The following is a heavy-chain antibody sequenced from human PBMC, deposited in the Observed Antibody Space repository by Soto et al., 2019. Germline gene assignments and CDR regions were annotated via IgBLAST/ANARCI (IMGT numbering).Heavy chain of an antibody. V-gene: IGHV2-5*02. CDR1: GFSLSTSGVG. Sequence: QITLKESGPTLVKPTQTLTLICTFSGFSLSTSGVGVGWIRQPPGKALEWLALIYWDDDRRYSPSLKSRLTVTEDTSKNQVVLTMTNMDPVDTATYYCAHMSDGLVVRAFDIWGQGTMVTVSS. CDR3: AHMSDGLVVRAFDI. D-gene: IGHD2-15*01. CDR2: IYWDDDR. J-gene: IGHJ3*02.